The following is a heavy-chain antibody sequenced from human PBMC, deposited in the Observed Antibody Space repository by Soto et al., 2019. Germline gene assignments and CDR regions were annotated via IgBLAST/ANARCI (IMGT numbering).Heavy chain of an antibody. CDR1: GGTFSSYA. CDR2: IIPIFGTA. Sequence: QVQLVQSGAEVKKPGSSVKVSCKASGGTFSSYAISWARQAPGQGLEWMGGIIPIFGTANYAQKVQGRVTMTADESTRTAHMEQSSLRSEDTAVYYCARERKVVPAAAPSYYYYGMYVWGQGTTVTVSS. D-gene: IGHD2-2*01. CDR3: ARERKVVPAAAPSYYYYGMYV. J-gene: IGHJ6*02. V-gene: IGHV1-69*01.